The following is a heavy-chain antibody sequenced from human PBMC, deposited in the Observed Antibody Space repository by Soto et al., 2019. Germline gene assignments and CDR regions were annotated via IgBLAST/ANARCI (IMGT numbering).Heavy chain of an antibody. CDR2: ISYDGSNK. CDR1: GFTFRSYA. J-gene: IGHJ4*02. CDR3: ARAGVGPTYYSDY. D-gene: IGHD1-26*01. V-gene: IGHV3-30-3*01. Sequence: QVQLVESGGGVVQPGRSLRLSCAASGFTFRSYAMHWVRQAPGKGLEWVAVISYDGSNKYYADSVKGRFTISRDNSKNTLYLQMNSLRAEDTAVYYCARAGVGPTYYSDYWGQGTLVTVSS.